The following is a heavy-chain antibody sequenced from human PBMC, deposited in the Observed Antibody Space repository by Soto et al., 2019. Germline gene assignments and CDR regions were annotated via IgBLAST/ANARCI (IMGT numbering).Heavy chain of an antibody. Sequence: SVNVSCEASGCTFSSYAISWVRQAPGQGLEWMGGIIPIFGTANYAQKFQGRVTITADKSTSTAYMELSSLRSEDTAVYYCARASQPVHYYDSSGYYADYWGQGTLVTVSS. CDR2: IIPIFGTA. CDR1: GCTFSSYA. J-gene: IGHJ4*02. V-gene: IGHV1-69*06. CDR3: ARASQPVHYYDSSGYYADY. D-gene: IGHD3-22*01.